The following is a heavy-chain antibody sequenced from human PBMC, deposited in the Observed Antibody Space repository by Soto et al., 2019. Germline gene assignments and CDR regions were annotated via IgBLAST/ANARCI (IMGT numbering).Heavy chain of an antibody. J-gene: IGHJ5*02. V-gene: IGHV4-4*07. CDR3: AKDVSSRRWFDP. D-gene: IGHD3-16*01. Sequence: QVQLQESGPGLVKPSETLSLTCAVSGASIRSYHWGWIRQPAGKGLEWIGRMQHTGNTDYNPSLKCRVTMSVDTSKNQISLKMTSVTAADTAVYFCAKDVSSRRWFDPWGQGILVIVSS. CDR2: MQHTGNT. CDR1: GASIRSYH.